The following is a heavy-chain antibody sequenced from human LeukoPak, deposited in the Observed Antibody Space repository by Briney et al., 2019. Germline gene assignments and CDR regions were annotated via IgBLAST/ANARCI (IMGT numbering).Heavy chain of an antibody. J-gene: IGHJ3*02. V-gene: IGHV3-21*01. CDR3: ARAGKELSYHDSSGPPAYDAFDI. Sequence: GGSLRLSCAASGFTFSSYSMNWVRQAPGKGLEWVSSISSSSSYIYYADSVKGRFTISRDNAKNSLYLQMNSLRAEDTAVYYCARAGKELSYHDSSGPPAYDAFDIWGQGTMVTVSS. CDR1: GFTFSSYS. CDR2: ISSSSSYI. D-gene: IGHD3-22*01.